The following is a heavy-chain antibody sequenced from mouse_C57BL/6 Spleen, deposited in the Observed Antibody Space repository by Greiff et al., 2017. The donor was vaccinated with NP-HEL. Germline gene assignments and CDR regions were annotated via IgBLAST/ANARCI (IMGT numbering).Heavy chain of an antibody. J-gene: IGHJ2*01. CDR2: ISNGGGST. D-gene: IGHD1-1*01. CDR3: ARDYYGFDY. CDR1: GFTFSDYY. V-gene: IGHV5-12*01. Sequence: EVQLVESGGGLVQPGGSLKLSCAASGFTFSDYYMYWVRQTPEKRLEWVAYISNGGGSTDYPDTVKGRFTISRDNAKNTLYLQMSRLKSEDTAMYYCARDYYGFDYWGQGTTLTVSS.